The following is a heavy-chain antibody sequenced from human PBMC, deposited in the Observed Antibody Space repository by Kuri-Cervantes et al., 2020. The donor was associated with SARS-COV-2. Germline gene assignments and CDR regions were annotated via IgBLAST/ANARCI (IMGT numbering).Heavy chain of an antibody. J-gene: IGHJ6*03. D-gene: IGHD2-2*01. Sequence: LRLSCTVSGGSISSGGYYWSWIRQHPGKGLEWIGYTYYSGSTYYNPSLKSLVTISVDTSKNQFSLKLSSVTAADTAVYYCARAGVPAARDYWYDYYMDVWGKGTTVTVSS. CDR1: GGSISSGGYY. V-gene: IGHV4-31*01. CDR3: ARAGVPAARDYWYDYYMDV. CDR2: TYYSGST.